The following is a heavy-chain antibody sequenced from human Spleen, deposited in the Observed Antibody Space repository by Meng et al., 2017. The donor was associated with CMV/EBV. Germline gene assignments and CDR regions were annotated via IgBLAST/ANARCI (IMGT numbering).Heavy chain of an antibody. D-gene: IGHD3-3*01. Sequence: SGYTFTGYYRHWVRQAPGQGLEWMGWINPNSGATNYAQKFQGRVTMTRATSINTAYMELSRLRSDDTAVYYCARPGDYDFWSGSYDYWGQGTLVTVSS. CDR3: ARPGDYDFWSGSYDY. CDR1: GYTFTGYY. J-gene: IGHJ4*02. CDR2: INPNSGAT. V-gene: IGHV1-2*02.